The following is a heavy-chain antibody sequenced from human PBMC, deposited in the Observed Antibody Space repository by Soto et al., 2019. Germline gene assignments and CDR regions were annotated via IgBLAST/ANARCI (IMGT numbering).Heavy chain of an antibody. CDR1: GFTFSSYG. D-gene: IGHD2-2*01. CDR2: ISYDGSNK. V-gene: IGHV3-30*03. Sequence: PGGSLRLSCAASGFTFSSYGMHWVRQAPGKGLEWVAVISYDGSNKYYADSVKGRFTISRDNSKNTLYLQMNSLRAEDTAVYYCAHTAEDIVVVPAPEGDAFDISGQGTMVTVSS. J-gene: IGHJ3*02. CDR3: AHTAEDIVVVPAPEGDAFDI.